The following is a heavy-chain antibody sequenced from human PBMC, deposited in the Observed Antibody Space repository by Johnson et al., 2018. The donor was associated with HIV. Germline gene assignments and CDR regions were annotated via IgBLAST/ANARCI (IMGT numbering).Heavy chain of an antibody. CDR3: WIIGTTRHDALDI. Sequence: VQLVESGGGLVKPGGSLRLSCAASGFTFSNAWMRWVRQAPGKGLEWVGRIKSKTDGGTTDYAAPVNGRFTISRDDSENTLYLQMNSLKTEDTAVYYCWIIGTTRHDALDIWGRGTMVTVSS. V-gene: IGHV3-15*01. D-gene: IGHD1-7*01. CDR2: IKSKTDGGTT. J-gene: IGHJ3*02. CDR1: GFTFSNAW.